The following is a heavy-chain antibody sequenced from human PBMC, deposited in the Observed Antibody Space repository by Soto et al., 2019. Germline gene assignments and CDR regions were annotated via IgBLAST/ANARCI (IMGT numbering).Heavy chain of an antibody. CDR2: VYYTGSTST. CDR1: GASINNYY. J-gene: IGHJ4*02. Sequence: SETLSLTCSVSGASINNYYWSWIRQPPGKGLEWIGYVYYTGSTSTKYNPSLQSRVAMSVDSSKNQFSLKLTSMTAADTAIYYCAKYRRTDAEGYRLDFWGPGTLVTVSS. CDR3: AKYRRTDAEGYRLDF. D-gene: IGHD5-12*01. V-gene: IGHV4-59*01.